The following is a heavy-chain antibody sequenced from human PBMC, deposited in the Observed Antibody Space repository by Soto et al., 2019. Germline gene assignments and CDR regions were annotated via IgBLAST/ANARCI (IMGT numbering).Heavy chain of an antibody. CDR2: ISYDGSNK. D-gene: IGHD4-4*01. Sequence: QVQLMESGGGVVQPGRSLRLSCAASGFTFSSYGMHWVRQAPGKGLEWVAVISYDGSNKYYADSVKGRFTISRDNSKNTLYLQMNSLRAEDTAVYYCAKALTTVTTPVPDYWGQGTLVTVSS. V-gene: IGHV3-30*18. CDR1: GFTFSSYG. J-gene: IGHJ4*02. CDR3: AKALTTVTTPVPDY.